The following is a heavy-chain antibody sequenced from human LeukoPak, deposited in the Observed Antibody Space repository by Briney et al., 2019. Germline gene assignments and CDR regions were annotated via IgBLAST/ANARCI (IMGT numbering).Heavy chain of an antibody. V-gene: IGHV1-69*13. J-gene: IGHJ4*02. Sequence: ASVKVSCKASGYTFTSYGISWVRQAPGQGLEWMGGIIPIFGTANYAQKFQGRVTITADESTSTAYMELSSLRSEDTAVYYCARVSYSSPDFDYWGQGTLVTVSS. CDR1: GYTFTSYG. CDR2: IIPIFGTA. D-gene: IGHD6-13*01. CDR3: ARVSYSSPDFDY.